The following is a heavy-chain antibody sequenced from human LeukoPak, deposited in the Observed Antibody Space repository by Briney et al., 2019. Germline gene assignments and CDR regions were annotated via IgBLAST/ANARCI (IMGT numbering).Heavy chain of an antibody. D-gene: IGHD1-26*01. J-gene: IGHJ6*03. CDR2: INPSGGST. Sequence: AAVKVSCKSSGYTFNSYGISWVRQAPEQGLEWMGIINPSGGSTSYAQKFQGRVTMTRDTSTSTVYMELSSLRSEDTAVYYCASRYRGSHYYYMDVWGKGTTVIVSS. V-gene: IGHV1-46*02. CDR1: GYTFNSYG. CDR3: ASRYRGSHYYYMDV.